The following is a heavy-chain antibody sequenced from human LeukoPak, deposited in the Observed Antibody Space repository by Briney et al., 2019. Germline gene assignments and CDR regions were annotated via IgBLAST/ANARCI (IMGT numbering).Heavy chain of an antibody. CDR2: INPNSGGT. Sequence: ASVKVSCKASGYTFTGYYMHWVRQAPGQGLEWMGWINPNSGGTNYAQKFQGRVTMTRDTSISTAYMELSRLRSDDTAVYYCARDPDCSSTSCYTWHYYYGMDVWGQGTTVTVSS. V-gene: IGHV1-2*02. CDR3: ARDPDCSSTSCYTWHYYYGMDV. CDR1: GYTFTGYY. J-gene: IGHJ6*02. D-gene: IGHD2-2*02.